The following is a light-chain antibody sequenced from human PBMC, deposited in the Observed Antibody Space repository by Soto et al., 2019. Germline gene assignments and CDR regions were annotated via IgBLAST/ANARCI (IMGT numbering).Light chain of an antibody. Sequence: DIVLTQSPGTLSLSPGERATLSCRASQTLPSNYLAWYQQKPGQAPRLLIYGASNKVAGIPDRFIASGSGTDLTLTINTLEPEDFAVYYCQQYNFSPGTFGQGTNVEIK. CDR3: QQYNFSPGT. CDR2: GAS. V-gene: IGKV3-20*01. CDR1: QTLPSNY. J-gene: IGKJ1*01.